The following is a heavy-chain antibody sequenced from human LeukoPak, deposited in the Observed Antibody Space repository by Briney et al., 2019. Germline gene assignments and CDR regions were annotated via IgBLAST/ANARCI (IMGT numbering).Heavy chain of an antibody. CDR3: AHRPRSLVAFDI. J-gene: IGHJ3*02. V-gene: IGHV2-5*02. CDR2: IYWDDDK. CDR1: GFSVSTSGVG. Sequence: SGPTLVKPTQTLTLTCTFSGFSVSTSGVGVGWIRQPPGKALEWLTLIYWDDDKRYSPSLKSRRTITKDTSKNQVVLTMTNMDPVDTATYYCAHRPRSLVAFDIWGQGTMVTVSS.